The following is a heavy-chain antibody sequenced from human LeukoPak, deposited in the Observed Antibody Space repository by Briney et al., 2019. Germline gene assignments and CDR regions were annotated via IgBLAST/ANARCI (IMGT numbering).Heavy chain of an antibody. J-gene: IGHJ5*02. CDR3: ATGQYYYDSSGYYSWFDP. D-gene: IGHD3-22*01. V-gene: IGHV4-39*07. CDR2: IYHSGST. CDR1: GGSISSNSYY. Sequence: SETLSLTRTVSGGSISSNSYYWGWIRQPPGKGLEWIGSIYHSGSTYYNSSLKSRVTMSVDTSKNQFSLKLSSVTAADTAVYYCATGQYYYDSSGYYSWFDPWGQGTLVTVSS.